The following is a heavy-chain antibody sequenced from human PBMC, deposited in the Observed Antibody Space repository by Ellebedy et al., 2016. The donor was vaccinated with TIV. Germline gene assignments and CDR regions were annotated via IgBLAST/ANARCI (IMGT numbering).Heavy chain of an antibody. CDR1: GFTFSSYA. CDR2: ISGSGGST. V-gene: IGHV3-23*01. CDR3: AKVDVLRYFDWSTLDY. Sequence: GGSLRLXXAASGFTFSSYAMSWVRQAPGKGLEWVSAISGSGGSTYYADSVKGRFTISRDNSKNTLYLQMNSLRAEDTAVYYCAKVDVLRYFDWSTLDYWGQGTLVTVSS. J-gene: IGHJ4*02. D-gene: IGHD3-9*01.